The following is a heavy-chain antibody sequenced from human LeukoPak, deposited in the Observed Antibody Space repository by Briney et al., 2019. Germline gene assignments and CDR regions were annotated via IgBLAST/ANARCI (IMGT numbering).Heavy chain of an antibody. CDR1: GFTFSSYG. CDR3: ANLSLDYGDFN. Sequence: PGGSLRLSCAASGFTFSSYGMHWVRQAPGKGLEWVAVISYDGSNKYYADSVKGRFTISRDNSKNTLYLQMNSLRAEDTAVYYCANLSLDYGDFNWGQGTLVTVSS. V-gene: IGHV3-30*18. CDR2: ISYDGSNK. J-gene: IGHJ4*02. D-gene: IGHD4-17*01.